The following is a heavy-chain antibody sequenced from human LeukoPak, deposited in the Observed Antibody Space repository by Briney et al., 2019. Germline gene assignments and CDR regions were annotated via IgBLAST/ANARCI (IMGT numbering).Heavy chain of an antibody. D-gene: IGHD6-13*01. CDR2: IYYSGST. Sequence: SETLSLTCTVSGGSISSYYWSWIRQPPGKGLEWIGYIYYSGSTNYNPSLKSRVTISVDTSKNRFSLKLSSVTAADTAVYYCARHLSIAAARFDYWGQGTLVTVSS. CDR1: GGSISSYY. J-gene: IGHJ4*02. CDR3: ARHLSIAAARFDY. V-gene: IGHV4-59*08.